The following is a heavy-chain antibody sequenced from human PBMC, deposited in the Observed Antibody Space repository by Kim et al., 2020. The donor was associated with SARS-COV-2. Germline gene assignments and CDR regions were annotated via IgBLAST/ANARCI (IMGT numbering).Heavy chain of an antibody. Sequence: SETLSLTCTVSGGSISSGGYYWSWIRQHPGKGLEWIGYIYYSGSTYYNPSLKSRVTISVDTSKNQFSLKLSSVTAADTAVYYCARTPYYYDSSGYYYEIPVYYFDYWGQGTLVTVSS. CDR1: GGSISSGGYY. D-gene: IGHD3-22*01. J-gene: IGHJ4*02. V-gene: IGHV4-31*03. CDR2: IYYSGST. CDR3: ARTPYYYDSSGYYYEIPVYYFDY.